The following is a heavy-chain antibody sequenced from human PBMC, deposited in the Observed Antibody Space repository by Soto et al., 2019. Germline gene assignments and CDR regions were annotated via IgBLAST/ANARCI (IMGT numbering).Heavy chain of an antibody. D-gene: IGHD2-8*01. CDR1: GSIFRGYG. CDR3: ARDGVGANAFWGYLDY. Sequence: QVLLVESGGGVVQPGRSLRLSCAASGSIFRGYGMHWVRQAPGKGLEWVAVIRFDGSNINYADFVMGRFTISRDNSKNKLYLEMNSLRVEDTAVYYCARDGVGANAFWGYLDYLGQGTLVTVSS. J-gene: IGHJ4*02. CDR2: IRFDGSNI. V-gene: IGHV3-33*01.